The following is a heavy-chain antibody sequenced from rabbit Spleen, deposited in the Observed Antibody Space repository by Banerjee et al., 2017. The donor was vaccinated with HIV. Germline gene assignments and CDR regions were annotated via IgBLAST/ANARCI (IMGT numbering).Heavy chain of an antibody. V-gene: IGHV1S47*01. CDR1: GVSFSISS. D-gene: IGHD1-1*01. J-gene: IGHJ4*01. Sequence: QEQLEESGGGLVQPEGSLTLTCTASGVSFSISSYMCWVRQAPGKGLEWIGYIDPVFGSTYYASWVNGRFTISSHNAQNTLYLQLNSLTAADTATYFCARDLLGVIGWNFYLWGQGTLVTVS. CDR2: IDPVFGST. CDR3: ARDLLGVIGWNFYL.